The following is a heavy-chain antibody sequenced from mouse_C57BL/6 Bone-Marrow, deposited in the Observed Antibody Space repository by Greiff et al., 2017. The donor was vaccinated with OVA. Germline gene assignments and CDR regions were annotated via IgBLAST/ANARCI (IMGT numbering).Heavy chain of an antibody. J-gene: IGHJ4*01. CDR2: IYPGSGST. Sequence: QVQLQQPGAELVKPGASVKMSCKASGYTFTSYWLTWVKQRPGQGLEWIGDIYPGSGSTNYNEKFKSKATLTVDTSSSTAYMQLSSLTSEDSAVYYCARSGDIRYYYGSSSRGNAMDYWGQGTSVTVSS. CDR3: ARSGDIRYYYGSSSRGNAMDY. V-gene: IGHV1-55*01. D-gene: IGHD1-1*01. CDR1: GYTFTSYW.